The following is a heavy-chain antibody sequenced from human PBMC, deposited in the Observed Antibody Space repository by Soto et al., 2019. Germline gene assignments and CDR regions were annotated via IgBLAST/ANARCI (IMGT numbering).Heavy chain of an antibody. J-gene: IGHJ6*02. CDR2: TYWNGDK. V-gene: IGHV2-5*01. D-gene: IGHD1-26*01. CDR3: AHSIETWEYYYSGMDV. CDR1: GFSLSTSGVG. Sequence: QITLKESGPALVKPTQTLTLTCTFSGFSLSTSGVGVGWIRQPPGQALEWLAGTYWNGDKRYRPSLKSRLTITKDTSKNLVVLTMTKMDPVDTGTYYCAHSIETWEYYYSGMDVWGQGTTVTVSS.